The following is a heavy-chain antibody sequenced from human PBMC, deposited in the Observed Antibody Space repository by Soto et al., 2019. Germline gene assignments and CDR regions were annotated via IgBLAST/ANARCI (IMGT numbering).Heavy chain of an antibody. CDR1: GGSISSGGY. CDR2: IYGSGST. V-gene: IGHV4-31*03. Sequence: QVQLQESGPGLVKPSETLSLTCTVSGGSISSGGYWTWVRQRPGKGLEWIGYIYGSGSTYYRPSLVSRGSISMDTSKNQFSLKMTSVTAADTAVYFCARDRGSYGMDVWGQGTTVTVSS. J-gene: IGHJ6*02. CDR3: ARDRGSYGMDV.